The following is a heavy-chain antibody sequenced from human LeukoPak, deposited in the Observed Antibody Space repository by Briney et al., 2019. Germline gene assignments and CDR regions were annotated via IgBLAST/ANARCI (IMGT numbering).Heavy chain of an antibody. Sequence: GGSLRLSCAASGFTVSTNYMSWVRQAPGKGLEWVSIIGGRDDRTYYTDSVKGRFTISRDNSKNILYLQMNSMRAEDTAVYYCAKDPNPLYDFWSGYKWGQGTLVTVSS. V-gene: IGHV3-23*01. D-gene: IGHD3-3*01. CDR2: IGGRDDRT. CDR1: GFTVSTNY. CDR3: AKDPNPLYDFWSGYK. J-gene: IGHJ4*02.